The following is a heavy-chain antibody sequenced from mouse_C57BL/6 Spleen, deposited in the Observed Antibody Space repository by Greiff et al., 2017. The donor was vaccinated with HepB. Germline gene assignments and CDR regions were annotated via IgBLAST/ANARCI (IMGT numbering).Heavy chain of an antibody. CDR1: GYTFTSYG. Sequence: QVQLQQSGAELARPGASVKLSCKASGYTFTSYGIRWVKQRPGQGLEWIGEIYPRSGNTYYNEKFKGKATLTADKSSSTAYMELRSLTSEDSAVYCCARSGDYYGSSHRAWFADGGQGTLVTVSA. CDR2: IYPRSGNT. J-gene: IGHJ3*01. D-gene: IGHD1-1*01. CDR3: ARSGDYYGSSHRAWFAD. V-gene: IGHV1-81*01.